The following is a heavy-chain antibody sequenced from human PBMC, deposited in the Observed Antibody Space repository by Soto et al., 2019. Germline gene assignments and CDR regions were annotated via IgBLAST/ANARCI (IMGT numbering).Heavy chain of an antibody. CDR3: ACDRGGSYLGYYFDY. D-gene: IGHD1-26*01. CDR1: GGSFSSYA. CDR2: IIPIFGTA. J-gene: IGHJ4*02. Sequence: SSVEVSCKASGGSFSSYAISWVRQAPGQGLGWMGGIIPIFGTANYAQKFQGRVTITADKSTSTAYMELSSLRSEDTAVYYCACDRGGSYLGYYFDYWGQGTLVTVSS. V-gene: IGHV1-69*06.